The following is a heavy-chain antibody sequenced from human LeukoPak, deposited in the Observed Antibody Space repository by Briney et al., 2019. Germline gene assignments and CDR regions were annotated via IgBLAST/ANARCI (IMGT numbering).Heavy chain of an antibody. D-gene: IGHD4-17*01. V-gene: IGHV1-2*02. CDR1: GGTFGSYG. CDR2: INPNSGGT. J-gene: IGHJ1*01. Sequence: ASVKVSCKISGGTFGSYGISWVLQAPGQGLEWMRWINPNSGGTNYAQKFQGRVTMTRDTSISTAYMELSRLTSDDTAVYYCARGDGDYVRFRYFQHWGQGTLVTVSS. CDR3: ARGDGDYVRFRYFQH.